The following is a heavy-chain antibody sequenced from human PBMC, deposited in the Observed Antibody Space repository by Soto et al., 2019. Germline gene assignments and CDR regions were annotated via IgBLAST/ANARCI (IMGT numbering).Heavy chain of an antibody. CDR2: ISSSSSYI. J-gene: IGHJ3*02. Sequence: GGSLRLSCAASGFTFSSYSMNWVRQAPGKGLEWVSSISSSSSYIYYADSVKGRFTISRDNAKNSLYLQMNSLRAEDTAVYYCARDLEGLEMATITYDAFDIWGQGTMVTVS. CDR1: GFTFSSYS. CDR3: ARDLEGLEMATITYDAFDI. D-gene: IGHD5-12*01. V-gene: IGHV3-21*03.